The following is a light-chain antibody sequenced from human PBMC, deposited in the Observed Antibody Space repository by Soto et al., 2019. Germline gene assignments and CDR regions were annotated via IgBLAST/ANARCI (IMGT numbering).Light chain of an antibody. V-gene: IGKV1-33*01. CDR2: DAS. Sequence: DIQITQSPSSLAAAGGDRVTITCQASQDVSNYLNWDEQKPRKAPKLLIYDASNLETGVPSRFSGSGSGTDFTFPMRRLQSKSLTTYYCQQYDNLPMYTFGEG. CDR1: QDVSNY. CDR3: QQYDNLPMYT. J-gene: IGKJ2*01.